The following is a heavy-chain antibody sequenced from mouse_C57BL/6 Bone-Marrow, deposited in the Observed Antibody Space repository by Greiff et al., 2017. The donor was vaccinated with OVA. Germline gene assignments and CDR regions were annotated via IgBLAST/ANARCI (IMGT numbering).Heavy chain of an antibody. V-gene: IGHV6-3*01. CDR2: IRLKSDNYAT. J-gene: IGHJ3*01. Sequence: EVQLVESGGGLVQPGGSMKLSCVASGFTFSNYWMNWVRQSPEKGLEWVAQIRLKSDNYATHYAESVKGRFAISRDDSKSSVYLQMNNLRAEDTGIDYCTAAYYSNYGGFAYWGQGTLVTVSA. CDR1: GFTFSNYW. CDR3: TAAYYSNYGGFAY. D-gene: IGHD2-5*01.